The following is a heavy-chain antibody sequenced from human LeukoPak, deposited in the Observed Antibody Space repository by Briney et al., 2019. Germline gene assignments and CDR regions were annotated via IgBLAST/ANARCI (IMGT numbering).Heavy chain of an antibody. V-gene: IGHV3-7*04. CDR2: IKQDGSEK. J-gene: IGHJ4*02. Sequence: GGSLRLSCAASGFTFSTYSMSWVRQAPGKGLEWVAHIKQDGSEKYYVDSVKGRFTISRDNARNSLYLQMNSLRVEDPAVYYRARDGLRCSSPNCYFDYWGQGTPVTVSS. D-gene: IGHD2-2*01. CDR1: GFTFSTYS. CDR3: ARDGLRCSSPNCYFDY.